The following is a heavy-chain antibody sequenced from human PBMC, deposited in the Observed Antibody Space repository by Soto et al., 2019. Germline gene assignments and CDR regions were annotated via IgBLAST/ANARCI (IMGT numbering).Heavy chain of an antibody. CDR1: GFTFSNYA. D-gene: IGHD6-13*01. J-gene: IGHJ4*02. Sequence: TGGSLRLSCAASGFTFSNYAMHWVRQAPGKGLEWVAVIWYDGSNKYYADSVKGRFTISRDNSKNTVYLQMNSLRAEDTAVYYCATLHTTIAANYWGQGTLVTVYS. CDR3: ATLHTTIAANY. V-gene: IGHV3-33*01. CDR2: IWYDGSNK.